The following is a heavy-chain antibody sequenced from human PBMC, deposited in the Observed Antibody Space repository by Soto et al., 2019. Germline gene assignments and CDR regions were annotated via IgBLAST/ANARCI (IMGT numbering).Heavy chain of an antibody. Sequence: SETLSLTCAVSGASIRSYHWSWIRQPAGKGLEWIGRMQHTGNTNYNPSLKSRVTMSVDTSKSQISLKMTSVTAADTAVYFCAKDVSSRRWFDPWGQGILVTVSS. J-gene: IGHJ5*02. CDR3: AKDVSSRRWFDP. CDR2: MQHTGNT. V-gene: IGHV4-4*07. D-gene: IGHD3-16*01. CDR1: GASIRSYH.